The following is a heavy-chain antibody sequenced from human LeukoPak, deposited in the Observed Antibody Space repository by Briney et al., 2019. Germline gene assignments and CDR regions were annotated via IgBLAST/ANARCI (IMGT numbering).Heavy chain of an antibody. D-gene: IGHD2-8*02. CDR3: ASRGIGGVDWFDP. V-gene: IGHV3-23*01. CDR1: GFTFSSRT. CDR2: ITNDGVAT. Sequence: GGSLRLSCGASGFTFSSRTMNWVRQAPGKGLEWVSTITNDGVATYYADSVRGRFTVSRDNSRNTLYLQMNSLRVEDTAVYYCASRGIGGVDWFDPWGQGTLVTVSS. J-gene: IGHJ5*02.